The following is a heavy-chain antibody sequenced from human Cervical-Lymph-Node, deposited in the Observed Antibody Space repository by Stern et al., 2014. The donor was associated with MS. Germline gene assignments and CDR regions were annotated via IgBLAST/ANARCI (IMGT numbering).Heavy chain of an antibody. CDR1: GFTFSSYG. J-gene: IGHJ6*02. CDR2: ISYDGSNK. V-gene: IGHV3-30*18. Sequence: VQLVESGGGVVQPGRSLRLSCAASGFTFSSYGMHWVRQAPGKGLEWVAVISYDGSNKYYAVSVKGRFTISRDNSKNPLYLQMNSLRAEDTAGYYCAKDRPKNQWLANYYYYGMDVWGQGTTVPVSS. CDR3: AKDRPKNQWLANYYYYGMDV. D-gene: IGHD6-19*01.